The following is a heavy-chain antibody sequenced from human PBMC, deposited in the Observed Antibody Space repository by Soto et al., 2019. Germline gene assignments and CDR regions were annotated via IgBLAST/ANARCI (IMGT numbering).Heavy chain of an antibody. CDR2: ISASSDII. J-gene: IGHJ5*02. CDR1: GYTLSSYS. CDR3: ARDRRCTSGNCYRWFDP. V-gene: IGHV3-48*01. D-gene: IGHD2-15*01. Sequence: EVQLVESGGGLVQPGGCLRLSCAASGYTLSSYSMNWVRQAPGKGLEWISYISASSDIIYYADSVKGRFTISRDNAKNTLYLQMNNLRAEDTAVYYCARDRRCTSGNCYRWFDPWGQGTLVAVSS.